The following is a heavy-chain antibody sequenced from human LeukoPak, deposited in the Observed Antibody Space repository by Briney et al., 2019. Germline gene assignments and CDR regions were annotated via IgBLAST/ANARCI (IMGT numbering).Heavy chain of an antibody. CDR1: GGSISSHY. CDR3: ARASDYYDSSGYRPRFDY. V-gene: IGHV4-59*11. J-gene: IGHJ4*02. CDR2: IYYSGST. Sequence: PSETLSLTCTVSGGSISSHYWSWIRQPPGKGLEWIGYIYYSGSTNYNPSPKSRVTISVDTSKNQFSLKLSSVTAADTAVYYCARASDYYDSSGYRPRFDYWGQGTLVTVSS. D-gene: IGHD3-22*01.